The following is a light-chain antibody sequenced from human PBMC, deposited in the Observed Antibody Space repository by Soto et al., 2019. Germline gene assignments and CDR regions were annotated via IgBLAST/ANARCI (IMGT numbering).Light chain of an antibody. CDR1: QSVSSSF. CDR3: QQYDSSPWT. CDR2: GAS. Sequence: EIVLTQSPGTLSLSPGERATLSCRANQSVSSSFLAWYQQKPGQAPRLLIYGASTRATGIPDRFSGSGSGTDFTLTISRLEPEDFAVYYCQQYDSSPWTFGQGTKVEIK. J-gene: IGKJ1*01. V-gene: IGKV3-20*01.